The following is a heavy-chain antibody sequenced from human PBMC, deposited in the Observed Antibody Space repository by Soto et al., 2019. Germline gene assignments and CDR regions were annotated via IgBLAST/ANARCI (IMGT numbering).Heavy chain of an antibody. CDR3: ARDRVTTPIFYDY. D-gene: IGHD3-9*01. CDR1: GGSVSSVTYY. CDR2: IYYSGRT. Sequence: XETLSLTCTVAGGSVSSVTYYWSWIRQPPGKGLEWIGYIYYSGRTTYNPSLQSRVTISVDTSKNQFSLKLNSVTAADTAVYYCARDRVTTPIFYDYWGQGTLVTVSS. J-gene: IGHJ4*02. V-gene: IGHV4-61*01.